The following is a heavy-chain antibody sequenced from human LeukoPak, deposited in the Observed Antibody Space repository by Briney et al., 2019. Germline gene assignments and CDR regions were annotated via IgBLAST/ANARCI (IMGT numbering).Heavy chain of an antibody. Sequence: ASVKVSCKASGYTFTGYYMHWVRQAPGQGLEWMGWINPNSGGTNYAQKFQGRVTMTRDTSISTAYMELSRLGSDDTAVYYCARVRNYYDSSGYPSYYFDYWGQGTLVTVSS. CDR2: INPNSGGT. CDR3: ARVRNYYDSSGYPSYYFDY. V-gene: IGHV1-2*02. CDR1: GYTFTGYY. D-gene: IGHD3-22*01. J-gene: IGHJ4*02.